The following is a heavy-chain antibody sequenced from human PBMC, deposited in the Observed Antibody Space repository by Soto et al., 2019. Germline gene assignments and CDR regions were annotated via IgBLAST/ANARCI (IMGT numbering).Heavy chain of an antibody. CDR1: GFTFSSYA. D-gene: IGHD1-26*01. J-gene: IGHJ4*02. CDR3: AKARPQWELWFDY. CDR2: ISGSGGST. V-gene: IGHV3-23*01. Sequence: EVPLLESGGGLVQPGGSLRLSCAASGFTFSSYAMSWVRQAPGKGLEWVSAISGSGGSTYYADSVKGRFTISRDNSKNPLYLQMNSVRAEDTAVYYCAKARPQWELWFDYWGQGTLVTVSS.